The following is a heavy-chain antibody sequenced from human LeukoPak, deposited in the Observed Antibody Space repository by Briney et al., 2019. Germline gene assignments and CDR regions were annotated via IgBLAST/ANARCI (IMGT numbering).Heavy chain of an antibody. CDR2: IYYSGST. J-gene: IGHJ4*02. CDR1: GGSISSSSYY. CDR3: ARHSAGYGAHDY. V-gene: IGHV4-39*01. D-gene: IGHD4-17*01. Sequence: PSETLSLTCTVSGGSISSSSYYWGWIRQPPGKGLEWIGSIYYSGSTYYNPSLKSRVTISVDTSKNQFSLKLSSVTAADTAVYYCARHSAGYGAHDYWGQGTLVTVSS.